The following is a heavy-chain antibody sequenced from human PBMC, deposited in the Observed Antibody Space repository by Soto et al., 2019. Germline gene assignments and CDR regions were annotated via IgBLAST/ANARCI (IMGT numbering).Heavy chain of an antibody. Sequence: ASVKVSCKASGYTFTSYDINWVRQATGQGLEWMGWMNPNSGNTGYAQKFQGRVTMTRNTSISTAYMELSSLRSEDTAVYYCARGPAYGDYEISGSDYYYYYYMDVWGKGTTVTVSS. CDR2: MNPNSGNT. CDR3: ARGPAYGDYEISGSDYYYYYYMDV. D-gene: IGHD4-17*01. CDR1: GYTFTSYD. V-gene: IGHV1-8*01. J-gene: IGHJ6*03.